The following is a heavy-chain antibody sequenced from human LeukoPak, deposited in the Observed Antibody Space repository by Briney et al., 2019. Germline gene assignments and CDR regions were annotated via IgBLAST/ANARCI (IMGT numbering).Heavy chain of an antibody. J-gene: IGHJ4*02. CDR1: GDSVSSNSAA. V-gene: IGHV6-1*01. CDR2: TYYRSKWYN. Sequence: SQTLSLTCAISGDSVSSNSAAWNWIRQSPSRGLEWLGRTYYRSKWYNDYAVSVKSRITINPDTSKNQFSLQLNSVTPEDTAVYYCAKAHMYSSGYYRIADYWGQGTLVTVSS. CDR3: AKAHMYSSGYYRIADY. D-gene: IGHD6-19*01.